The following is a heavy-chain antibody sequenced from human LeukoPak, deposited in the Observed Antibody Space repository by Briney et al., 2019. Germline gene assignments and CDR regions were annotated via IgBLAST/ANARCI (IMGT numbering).Heavy chain of an antibody. CDR3: AKIQGYFDY. J-gene: IGHJ4*02. CDR1: GFTFSSYG. Sequence: GGSLRLSCAASGFTFSSYGMSWVRQAPGKEPQWVSAITGSGGTTYYADSVKGRFTISRDNSKNTLYLQMNSLRAEDTAVYYCAKIQGYFDYWGQGNLVTVSS. CDR2: ITGSGGTT. V-gene: IGHV3-23*01.